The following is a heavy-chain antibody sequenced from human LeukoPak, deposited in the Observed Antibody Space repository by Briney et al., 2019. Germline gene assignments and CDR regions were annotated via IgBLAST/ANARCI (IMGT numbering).Heavy chain of an antibody. CDR1: GGSFTDYY. J-gene: IGHJ1*01. Sequence: PWETLAVTRAVYGGSFTDYYWSWIRRPPGKGLEWIGEINHSGYTNYNPSLESRVSVSVDTSKNQFSLKLSSVTAADTAVYYCARGQYTGYPTHWG. D-gene: IGHD5-12*01. V-gene: IGHV4-34*01. CDR3: ARGQYTGYPTH. CDR2: INHSGYT.